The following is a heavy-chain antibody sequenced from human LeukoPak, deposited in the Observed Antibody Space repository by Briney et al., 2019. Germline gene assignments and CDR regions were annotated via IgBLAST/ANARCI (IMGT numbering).Heavy chain of an antibody. D-gene: IGHD6-6*01. CDR1: GFTFSSYW. CDR2: ISGSGGST. V-gene: IGHV3-23*01. J-gene: IGHJ5*02. CDR3: AKYRYSSSSQWFDP. Sequence: PGGSLRLSCTASGFTFSSYWMHWVRQAPGKGLEWVSAISGSGGSTYYADSVKGRFTISRDNSKNTLYLQMNSLRAEDTAVYYCAKYRYSSSSQWFDPWGQGTLVTVSS.